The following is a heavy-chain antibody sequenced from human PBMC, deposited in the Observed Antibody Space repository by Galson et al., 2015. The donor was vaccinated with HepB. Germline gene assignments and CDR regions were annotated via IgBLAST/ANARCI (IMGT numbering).Heavy chain of an antibody. Sequence: SVKVSCKASGGTFSSYAISWVRQAPGQGLEWMGGIIPILGIANYAQKFQGRVTITADKSTSTAYMELSSLRSEDTAVYYCARGNYGDYGDYFDYWGQGTLVTVSS. V-gene: IGHV1-69*10. D-gene: IGHD4-17*01. CDR3: ARGNYGDYGDYFDY. CDR1: GGTFSSYA. CDR2: IIPILGIA. J-gene: IGHJ4*02.